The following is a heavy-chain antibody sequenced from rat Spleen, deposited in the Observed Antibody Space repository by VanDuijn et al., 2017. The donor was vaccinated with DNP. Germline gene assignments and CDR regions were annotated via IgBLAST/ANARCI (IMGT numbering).Heavy chain of an antibody. CDR1: GFTFSSYW. CDR3: TSPVPSGHYVMDA. V-gene: IGHV5-58*01. CDR2: INTDGGST. Sequence: EVQLVESGGGSVQPGRSMKLSCAASGFTFSSYWMYWIRQAPGKGLEWVASINTDGGSTFYPDSVKGRFTISRDNAENTVYLQMNSLRSEDTATYYCTSPVPSGHYVMDAWGQGTSVTVSS. D-gene: IGHD4-3*01. J-gene: IGHJ4*01.